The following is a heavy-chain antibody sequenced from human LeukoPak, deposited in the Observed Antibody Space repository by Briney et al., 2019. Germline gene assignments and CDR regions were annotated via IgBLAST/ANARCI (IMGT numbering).Heavy chain of an antibody. CDR1: GGSISSGGYY. V-gene: IGHV4-31*03. J-gene: IGHJ5*02. D-gene: IGHD2-21*02. CDR3: ARGTYCGGDCYSSWFDP. CDR2: IYYSGST. Sequence: PSETLSLTCTVSGGSISSGGYYWSWIRQHPGKGLEWIGYIYYSGSTYYNPSLKSRVTISVDTSKNQFPLKLSSVTAADTAVYYCARGTYCGGDCYSSWFDPWGQGTLVTVSS.